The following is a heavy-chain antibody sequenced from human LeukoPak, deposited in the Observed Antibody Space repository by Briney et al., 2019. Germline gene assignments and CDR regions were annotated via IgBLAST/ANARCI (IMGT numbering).Heavy chain of an antibody. CDR2: MNPNSGNT. CDR3: ARGGYDSSGYYHADVDY. V-gene: IGHV1-8*03. D-gene: IGHD3-22*01. Sequence: ASVKVSCKASGYTFTSYDINWVRQATGQWLEWMGWMNPNSGNTGYAQKFQGRVTITRNTSISTAYMELSSLRSEDTAVYYCARGGYDSSGYYHADVDYWGQGTLVTVSS. CDR1: GYTFTSYD. J-gene: IGHJ4*02.